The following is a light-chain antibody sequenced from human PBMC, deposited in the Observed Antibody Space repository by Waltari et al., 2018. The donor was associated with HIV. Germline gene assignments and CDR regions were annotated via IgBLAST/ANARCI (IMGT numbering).Light chain of an antibody. CDR3: QSFDSSLTTSGVI. Sequence: QSMLTQPPSVSGAPGQRVTISCTGSSSNIGAGYDVHRYQQLPGTAPKLLIYANINRPSGVPDRFSGSKSGSSASLAITGLQAEDEAHYYCQSFDSSLTTSGVIFGGGTKLTVL. CDR1: SSNIGAGYD. V-gene: IGLV1-40*01. CDR2: ANI. J-gene: IGLJ2*01.